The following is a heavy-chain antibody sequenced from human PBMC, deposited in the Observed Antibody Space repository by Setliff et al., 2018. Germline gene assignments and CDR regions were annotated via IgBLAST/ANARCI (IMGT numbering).Heavy chain of an antibody. CDR1: GGSVNSGYDN. CDR2: INRRGST. J-gene: IGHJ1*01. CDR3: ARGMPIGYFQP. V-gene: IGHV4-61*09. Sequence: SETLSLTCTVSGGSVNSGYDNWNWLRQPAGKGLEWIGHINRRGSTNFTPSLKSRVTISLDTSKNQFSLNLTSVTAADTAVYYCARGMPIGYFQPWGQGTLVTVSS. D-gene: IGHD2-2*01.